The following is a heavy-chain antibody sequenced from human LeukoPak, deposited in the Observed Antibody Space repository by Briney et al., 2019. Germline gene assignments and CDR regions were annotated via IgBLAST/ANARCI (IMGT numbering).Heavy chain of an antibody. V-gene: IGHV4-39*01. D-gene: IGHD1-1*01. CDR1: GGSISSSSYY. J-gene: IGHJ5*02. Sequence: SETLSLTCTVSGGSISSSSYYWGWIRQPPGKGLEWIGSVYYSGSTYYNPSLKSRVTISVDTSKNQFSLKLSSVTAADTAVYYCARARRWNAAVEGWWFDPWGQGTLVTVSS. CDR2: VYYSGST. CDR3: ARARRWNAAVEGWWFDP.